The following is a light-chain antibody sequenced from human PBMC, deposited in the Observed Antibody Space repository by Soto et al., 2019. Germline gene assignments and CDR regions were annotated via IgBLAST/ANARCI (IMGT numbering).Light chain of an antibody. Sequence: ETVLTQSPATLSLSPGERATLSCRASQSVSSYLAWYQQKPGQAPRLLIYDASNRASGIPARFSGSGSGTDFTLTISSLEPDDFAVYYCQQRGNWPPTFGGGTKVEI. CDR3: QQRGNWPPT. CDR2: DAS. J-gene: IGKJ4*01. V-gene: IGKV3-11*01. CDR1: QSVSSY.